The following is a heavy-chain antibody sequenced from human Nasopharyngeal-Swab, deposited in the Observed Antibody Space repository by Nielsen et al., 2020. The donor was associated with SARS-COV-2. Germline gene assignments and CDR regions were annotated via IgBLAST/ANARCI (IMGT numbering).Heavy chain of an antibody. CDR3: AKLGSLWFGELYDAFDI. V-gene: IGHV3-9*01. D-gene: IGHD3-10*01. CDR2: ISWNGGSI. Sequence: SLKISCAASGFTFDDYAMHWVRQAPGKGLEWVSGISWNGGSIGYADSVKGRFTISRDNAKNSLYLQMNSLRAEDTALYYCAKLGSLWFGELYDAFDIWGQGTMVTVSS. CDR1: GFTFDDYA. J-gene: IGHJ3*02.